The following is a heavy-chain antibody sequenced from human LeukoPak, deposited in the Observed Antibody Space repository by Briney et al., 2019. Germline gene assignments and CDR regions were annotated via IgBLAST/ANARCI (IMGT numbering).Heavy chain of an antibody. J-gene: IGHJ4*02. CDR2: ISGSGGST. CDR1: GFTFSSYA. D-gene: IGHD1-26*01. CDR3: ARTDLLKDPNPSGSYLDKGYYFDY. V-gene: IGHV3-23*01. Sequence: GGSLRLSCAASGFTFSSYAMSWVRQAPGKGLEWVSAISGSGGSTYYADSVKGRFTISRDNSKNTLYLQMNSLRAEDTAVYYCARTDLLKDPNPSGSYLDKGYYFDYWGQGTLVTVSS.